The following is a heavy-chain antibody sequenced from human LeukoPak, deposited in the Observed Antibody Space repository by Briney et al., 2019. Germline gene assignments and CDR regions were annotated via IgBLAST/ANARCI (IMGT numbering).Heavy chain of an antibody. Sequence: GGSLRLSCVASGFTSSNYWMSCVRQTPGKGLEWVANIKQDGSEKYYVDSVKGRFTISRDNAKNSLYLQMNSLRADDTAVYYCARERGSGSYHPFDPWGQGTLVTVSA. CDR2: IKQDGSEK. J-gene: IGHJ5*02. CDR3: ARERGSGSYHPFDP. D-gene: IGHD3-10*01. CDR1: GFTSSNYW. V-gene: IGHV3-7*01.